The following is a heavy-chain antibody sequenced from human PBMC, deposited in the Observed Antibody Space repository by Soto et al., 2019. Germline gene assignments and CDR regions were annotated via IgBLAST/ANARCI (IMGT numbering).Heavy chain of an antibody. CDR2: ISPFNGNT. D-gene: IGHD5-18*01. Sequence: XSVNASYKASVYSFTFYGITWVRQAPGQGLEWVGWISPFNGNTKFAQKLQDRLTMTTDTSTTTAYMELKSLRSDDTAVYYCARPSGSYGYIGYWGQGSLVTVSS. V-gene: IGHV1-18*01. CDR1: VYSFTFYG. CDR3: ARPSGSYGYIGY. J-gene: IGHJ1*01.